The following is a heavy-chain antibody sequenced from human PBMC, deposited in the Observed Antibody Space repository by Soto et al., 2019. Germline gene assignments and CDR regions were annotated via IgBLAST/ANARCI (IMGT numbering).Heavy chain of an antibody. Sequence: SVKVSCKASGFTFTSSAMRWLRQARGQQLKWIGWIVVGSGNTNYAQKFQERVTITSDMSTSTANMELSSLRSEDTAVYYCAASNWNYSRGGTSWFDPWGQGTLVTVSS. CDR1: GFTFTSSA. D-gene: IGHD1-7*01. CDR2: IVVGSGNT. CDR3: AASNWNYSRGGTSWFDP. J-gene: IGHJ5*02. V-gene: IGHV1-58*02.